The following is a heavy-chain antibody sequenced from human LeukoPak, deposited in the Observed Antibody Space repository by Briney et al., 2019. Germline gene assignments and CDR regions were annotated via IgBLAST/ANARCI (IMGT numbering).Heavy chain of an antibody. D-gene: IGHD3-10*01. CDR3: AKVFDGSGTYYAYSFDY. CDR2: IRYDGSNK. Sequence: GGSLRLSCAASGFTFSNYGMHWVRQAPGKGLEWVAFIRYDGSNKYHADSVKGRFTISRDNSKSTLYLQMNSLRAEDTAVYYCAKVFDGSGTYYAYSFDYWGQGTLVTVSS. CDR1: GFTFSNYG. V-gene: IGHV3-30*02. J-gene: IGHJ4*02.